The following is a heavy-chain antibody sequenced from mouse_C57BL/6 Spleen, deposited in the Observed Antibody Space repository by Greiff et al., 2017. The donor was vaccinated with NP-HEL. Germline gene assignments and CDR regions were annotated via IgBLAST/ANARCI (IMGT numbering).Heavy chain of an antibody. V-gene: IGHV1-64*01. D-gene: IGHD2-4*01. CDR2: IHPNSGST. CDR1: GYTFTSYW. Sequence: VQLQQSGAELVKPGASVKLSCKASGYTFTSYWMHWVKQRPGQGLEWIGMIHPNSGSTNYNEKFKSKATLTVDKSSSTAYMQLSSLTSEDSAVYYCARGDYDEDAMDYWGQGTSVTVSS. J-gene: IGHJ4*01. CDR3: ARGDYDEDAMDY.